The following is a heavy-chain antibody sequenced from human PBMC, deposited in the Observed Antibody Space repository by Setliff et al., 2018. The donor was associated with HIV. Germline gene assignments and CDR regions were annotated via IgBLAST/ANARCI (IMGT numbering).Heavy chain of an antibody. V-gene: IGHV3-23*01. CDR2: ISGSGGST. D-gene: IGHD2-15*01. CDR3: AKNIAGVCYSGLDY. J-gene: IGHJ4*02. Sequence: PGGSLRLSCAASGFTFSNYAMSWVRQAPGKGLEWVSGISGSGGSTYYVDSVKGRFTISRDNSKNTLYLQMNSLGAADTAVYYCAKNIAGVCYSGLDYWGQGALVTVS. CDR1: GFTFSNYA.